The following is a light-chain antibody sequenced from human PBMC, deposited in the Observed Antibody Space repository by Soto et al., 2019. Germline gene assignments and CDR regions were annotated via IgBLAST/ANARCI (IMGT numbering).Light chain of an antibody. CDR2: DVS. CDR1: QTISTY. Sequence: DIQMTQSPSSLSASVGDRVTLSCRASQTISTYLPWYQHKPGRAPRLLICDVSTLQSGVPGRFSGSGSETEFTLTISYVQPEDFAAYYCQQCYSMHALTFGGGTKVELK. CDR3: QQCYSMHALT. V-gene: IGKV1-39*01. J-gene: IGKJ4*01.